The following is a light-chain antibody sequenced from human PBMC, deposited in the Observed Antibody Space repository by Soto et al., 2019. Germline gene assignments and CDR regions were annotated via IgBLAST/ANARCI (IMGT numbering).Light chain of an antibody. CDR1: QSVSNN. Sequence: EIVLTHSPATLSVSPCERASLSFRASQSVSNNLAWYQQKPGQPPRLLIFGASTRATGIPARFSGSGSEAEFALTISTLQSEDFAVYYCQQYSVWPLTFGGGTKVDIK. CDR2: GAS. V-gene: IGKV3D-15*01. J-gene: IGKJ4*01. CDR3: QQYSVWPLT.